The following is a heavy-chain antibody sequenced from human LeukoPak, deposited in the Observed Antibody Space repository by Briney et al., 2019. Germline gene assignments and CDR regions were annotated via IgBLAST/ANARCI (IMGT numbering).Heavy chain of an antibody. Sequence: SCKASGYTFTGYYMHWVRQAPGKGLEWVAVISYDGSNKYYADSVKGRFTISRDNSMNTLYLQMNSLRAEDTAVYYCAKAMDGYNGNYYYGMDVWGQGTTVTVSS. J-gene: IGHJ6*02. CDR1: GYTFTGYY. CDR2: ISYDGSNK. D-gene: IGHD5-24*01. V-gene: IGHV3-30*18. CDR3: AKAMDGYNGNYYYGMDV.